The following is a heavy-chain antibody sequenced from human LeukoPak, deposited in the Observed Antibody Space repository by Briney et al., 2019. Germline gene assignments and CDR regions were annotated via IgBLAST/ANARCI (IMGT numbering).Heavy chain of an antibody. CDR3: ASLGSYYDSSGYYEIIDY. D-gene: IGHD3-22*01. J-gene: IGHJ4*02. CDR1: GYTFTGYY. Sequence: ASVKVSCKASGYTFTGYYMHWVRQAPGQGLEWMGWINPNSGGTNYAQKFQGRVTMTRDTSISTAYMELSRLRSYDTAVYYCASLGSYYDSSGYYEIIDYWGQGTLVTVSS. V-gene: IGHV1-2*02. CDR2: INPNSGGT.